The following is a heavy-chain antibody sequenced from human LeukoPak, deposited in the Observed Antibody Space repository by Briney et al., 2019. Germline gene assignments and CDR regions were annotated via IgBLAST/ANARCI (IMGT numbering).Heavy chain of an antibody. Sequence: EGSLRLSCAASGFTFSSYEMNWVRQAPGKGLEWVAVISYDGSNKYYADSVKGRFTISRDNSKNTLYLQMNSLRAEDTAVYYCARDAHYYDSSGYSFYFDYWGQGTLVTVSS. D-gene: IGHD3-22*01. J-gene: IGHJ4*02. V-gene: IGHV3-30*04. CDR3: ARDAHYYDSSGYSFYFDY. CDR1: GFTFSSYE. CDR2: ISYDGSNK.